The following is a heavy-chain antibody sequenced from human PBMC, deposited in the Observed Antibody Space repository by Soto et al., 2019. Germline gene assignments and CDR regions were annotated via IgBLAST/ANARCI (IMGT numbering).Heavy chain of an antibody. CDR2: INPNSGGT. CDR1: GYTFTGYY. D-gene: IGHD2-15*01. CDR3: ARDLSSVVNKYYYYYYGMDV. V-gene: IGHV1-2*04. J-gene: IGHJ6*02. Sequence: GASVKVSCKASGYTFTGYYMHWVRQAPGQGLEWMGWINPNSGGTNYAQKFQGWVTMTRDTSISTAYMELSRLRSDDTAVYYCARDLSSVVNKYYYYYYGMDVWGQGTTVTVSS.